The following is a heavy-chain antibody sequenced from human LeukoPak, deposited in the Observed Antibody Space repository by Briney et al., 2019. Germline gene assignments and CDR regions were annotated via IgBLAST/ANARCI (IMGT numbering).Heavy chain of an antibody. CDR2: ISYDGSNK. V-gene: IGHV3-30-3*01. Sequence: PGGSLRLSCAASGFTFSSYWMHWVRHAPGKGLEWVAVISYDGSNKYYADSVKGRFTISRDNSKNTLYLQMNSLRAEDTAVYYCARTLYSSSPTGWFDPWGQGTLVTVSS. J-gene: IGHJ5*02. CDR3: ARTLYSSSPTGWFDP. CDR1: GFTFSSYW. D-gene: IGHD6-13*01.